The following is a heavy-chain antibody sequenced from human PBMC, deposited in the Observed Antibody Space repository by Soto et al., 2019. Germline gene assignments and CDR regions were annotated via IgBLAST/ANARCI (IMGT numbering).Heavy chain of an antibody. Sequence: PSETLSLTCTVSGGSVSSGSYYWSWIRQPPGKGLEWIGYIYYSGSTNYNPSLKSRVTISVDTSKNQFSLKLSSVTAADTAVYYCARGSGTIFGVVIKGGRDYYYDGMDVWGQGTTVTVSS. D-gene: IGHD3-3*01. CDR2: IYYSGST. CDR1: GGSVSSGSYY. J-gene: IGHJ6*02. V-gene: IGHV4-61*01. CDR3: ARGSGTIFGVVIKGGRDYYYDGMDV.